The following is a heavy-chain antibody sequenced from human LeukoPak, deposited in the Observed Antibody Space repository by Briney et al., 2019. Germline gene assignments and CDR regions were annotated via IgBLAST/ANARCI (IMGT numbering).Heavy chain of an antibody. CDR3: AKSVGIIRRGAFDI. Sequence: GGSLRLSCAASGFTFSTYATSWVRQAPGKGLEWVSGISGSGATTYYADSAKGRFTISRDNSKNTLYVQMNSLRAEDTAVYYCAKSVGIIRRGAFDIWGQGTMVTVSS. V-gene: IGHV3-23*01. J-gene: IGHJ3*02. CDR2: ISGSGATT. D-gene: IGHD3-10*01. CDR1: GFTFSTYA.